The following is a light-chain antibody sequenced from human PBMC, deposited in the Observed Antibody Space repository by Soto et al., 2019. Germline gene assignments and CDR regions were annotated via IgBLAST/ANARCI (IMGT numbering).Light chain of an antibody. CDR1: SSNIGAGYD. Sequence: QSVLTQPPSVSGAPGQWVTISCTGSSSNIGAGYDVHWYQQLPGTAPKLLIYGNSNRPSGVPDRFSGSKSGTSTSLAITGLQTEDEADYYCQSYDISLSGYVFGTGTKVTVL. V-gene: IGLV1-40*01. CDR3: QSYDISLSGYV. J-gene: IGLJ1*01. CDR2: GNS.